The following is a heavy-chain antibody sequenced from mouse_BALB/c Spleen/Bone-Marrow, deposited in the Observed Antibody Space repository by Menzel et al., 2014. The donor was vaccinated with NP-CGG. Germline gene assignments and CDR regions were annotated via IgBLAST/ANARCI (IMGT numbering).Heavy chain of an antibody. Sequence: EVMLVESGGGLVRPGGSLQLSCAASGFTFSDHYMYWVRQTPEKRLEWVAKISDSGTYTHYPDSVKGRFTISRDNAKNNLFLQMTSLKSEDTAMYYCAREGGNWYSDVWGAGTTVTVSS. V-gene: IGHV5-4*02. CDR1: GFTFSDHY. J-gene: IGHJ1*01. D-gene: IGHD2-1*01. CDR2: ISDSGTYT. CDR3: AREGGNWYSDV.